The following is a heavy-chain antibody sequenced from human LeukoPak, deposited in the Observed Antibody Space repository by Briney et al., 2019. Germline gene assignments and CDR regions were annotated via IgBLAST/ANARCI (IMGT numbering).Heavy chain of an antibody. Sequence: PSETLSLTCTVSGGSISSYYWSWIRQPPGKGLEWIGYIYYSGSTNHNPSLKSRVTISVDTSKNQFSLKLSSVTAADTAVYYCARGSGSEWLPSNWFDPWGQGTLVTVSS. CDR2: IYYSGST. V-gene: IGHV4-59*01. D-gene: IGHD3-3*01. J-gene: IGHJ5*02. CDR3: ARGSGSEWLPSNWFDP. CDR1: GGSISSYY.